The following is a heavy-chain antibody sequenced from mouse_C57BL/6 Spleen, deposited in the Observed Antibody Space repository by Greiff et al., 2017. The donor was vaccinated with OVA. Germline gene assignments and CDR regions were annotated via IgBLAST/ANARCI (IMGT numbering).Heavy chain of an antibody. V-gene: IGHV1-61*01. CDR3: ARLTGTSYFDY. J-gene: IGHJ2*01. CDR2: IYPSDSET. CDR1: GYTFTSYW. D-gene: IGHD4-1*01. Sequence: VKLQQPGAELVRPGSSVKLSCKASGYTFTSYWMDWVKQRPGQGLEWIGNIYPSDSETHYNQKFKDKATLTVDKSSSTAYMQLSSLTSEDSAVYYCARLTGTSYFDYWGQGTTLTVSS.